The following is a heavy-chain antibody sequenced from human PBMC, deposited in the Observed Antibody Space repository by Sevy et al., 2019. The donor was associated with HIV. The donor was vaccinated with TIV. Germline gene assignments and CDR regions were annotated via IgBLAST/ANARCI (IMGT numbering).Heavy chain of an antibody. CDR2: IGTAGDT. Sequence: GGSLRLSCAASGFTFSSYDMHWVRQATGKGLEWVSTIGTAGDTYYPGSVKGLFTISRENAKNSLYLQMNSLRAGDTAVYYCARGGDIVVVPAVWGYMDVWGKGTTVTVSS. CDR1: GFTFSSYD. CDR3: ARGGDIVVVPAVWGYMDV. V-gene: IGHV3-13*01. J-gene: IGHJ6*03. D-gene: IGHD2-2*01.